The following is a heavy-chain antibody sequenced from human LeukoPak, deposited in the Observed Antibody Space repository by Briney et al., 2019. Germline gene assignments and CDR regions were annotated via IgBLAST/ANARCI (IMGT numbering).Heavy chain of an antibody. D-gene: IGHD3-10*01. CDR1: GFTFSDYY. J-gene: IGHJ4*02. V-gene: IGHV3-11*01. CDR2: ISSSGSTI. CDR3: ARSVTMVRGVSSEYYFDY. Sequence: GGSLRLSCAASGFTFSDYYMSWIRQAPGKGREWVSYISSSGSTIYYADSVKGRFTISRDNAKNSLYLQMNSLRAEDTAVYYCARSVTMVRGVSSEYYFDYWGQGTLVTVSS.